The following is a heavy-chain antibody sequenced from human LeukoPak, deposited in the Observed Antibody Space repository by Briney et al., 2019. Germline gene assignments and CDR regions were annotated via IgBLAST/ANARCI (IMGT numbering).Heavy chain of an antibody. D-gene: IGHD3-10*01. CDR2: INPSGGGT. J-gene: IGHJ4*02. V-gene: IGHV1-46*01. Sequence: ASVKVSCKASGYTFTSYYMHWVRQAPGQGLEWMGIINPSGGGTNYAQRFQGRVTMTRDTSTNTIYMELSSLRSEDTAVYYCARDIFGSGVNFFDYWGQGTLVTVSS. CDR3: ARDIFGSGVNFFDY. CDR1: GYTFTSYY.